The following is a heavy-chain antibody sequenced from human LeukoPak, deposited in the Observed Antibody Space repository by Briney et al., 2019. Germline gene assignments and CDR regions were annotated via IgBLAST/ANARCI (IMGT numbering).Heavy chain of an antibody. V-gene: IGHV1-2*02. CDR3: ARGLAFYGSSWRYFDY. CDR1: GYTFTGYY. CDR2: INPNSGGT. Sequence: GASVKVSCEASGYTFTGYYMHWVRQAPGQGLEWMGWINPNSGGTNYAQKFQGRVTMTRDTSISTAYMELSRLRSDDTAVYYCARGLAFYGSSWRYFDYWGQGTLVTVSS. D-gene: IGHD6-13*01. J-gene: IGHJ4*02.